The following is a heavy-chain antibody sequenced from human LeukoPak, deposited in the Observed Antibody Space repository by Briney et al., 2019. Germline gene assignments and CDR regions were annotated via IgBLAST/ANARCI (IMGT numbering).Heavy chain of an antibody. CDR3: ARGFGDWGLSWFDP. CDR2: IYYSGSA. Sequence: PSETLSLTCTVSGGSVSSGSYYWSWIRQPPGKGLEWIGCIYYSGSAKYNPSLKSRVTISVDTSKNQFSLKLTSVTAADTAVYYCARGFGDWGLSWFDPWGQGTLVTVSS. D-gene: IGHD3-10*01. CDR1: GGSVSSGSYY. V-gene: IGHV4-61*01. J-gene: IGHJ5*02.